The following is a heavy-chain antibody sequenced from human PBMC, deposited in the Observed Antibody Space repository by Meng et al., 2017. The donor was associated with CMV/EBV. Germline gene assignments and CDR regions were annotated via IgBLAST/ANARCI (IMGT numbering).Heavy chain of an antibody. CDR3: ARGLGYCTNGVCYNGWFDP. V-gene: IGHV3-48*03. CDR2: ISSSGSTI. CDR1: GFTFSRYE. D-gene: IGHD2-8*01. J-gene: IGHJ5*02. Sequence: GESLKISCAASGFTFSRYEMNWVRQAPGKGLEWVSYISSSGSTIYYADSVKGRFTISRDNAKNSLYLQMNSLRAEDTAVYYCARGLGYCTNGVCYNGWFDPWGQGTLVTVSS.